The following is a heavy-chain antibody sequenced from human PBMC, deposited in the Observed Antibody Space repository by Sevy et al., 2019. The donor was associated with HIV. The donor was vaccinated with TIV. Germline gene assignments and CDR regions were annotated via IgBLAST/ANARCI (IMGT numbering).Heavy chain of an antibody. CDR1: GFTFSSYW. CDR2: INSDGSST. Sequence: GGSLRLSCAASGFTFSSYWMHWVRQAPGKGLVWVSRINSDGSSTSYGDSVKGRFTISRDNAKNTLYLQMNSLRAEDTAVYYCARAVYSSGSPFDYWGQGTLVTVSS. CDR3: ARAVYSSGSPFDY. D-gene: IGHD6-19*01. V-gene: IGHV3-74*01. J-gene: IGHJ4*02.